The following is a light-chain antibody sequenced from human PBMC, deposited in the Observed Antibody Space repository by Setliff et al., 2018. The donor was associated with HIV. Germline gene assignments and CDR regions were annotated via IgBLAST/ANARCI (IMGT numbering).Light chain of an antibody. Sequence: QSALTQPASVSGSPGQSITISCTGTSSDVGGYNYVSWYQRFPGRTPKLIIYDVRNRPPGVSSRFSGSKSGNTASLTISGLRAEDEADYYCSSYRSGNIGVFGGGTKVTVL. CDR1: SSDVGGYNY. V-gene: IGLV2-14*03. J-gene: IGLJ1*01. CDR3: SSYRSGNIGV. CDR2: DVR.